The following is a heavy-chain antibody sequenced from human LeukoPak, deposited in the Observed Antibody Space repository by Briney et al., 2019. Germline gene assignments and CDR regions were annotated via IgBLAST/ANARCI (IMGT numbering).Heavy chain of an antibody. V-gene: IGHV3-30*03. CDR1: GFTFSSYS. D-gene: IGHD5-18*01. Sequence: PGGSLRLSCAASGFTFSSYSMHWVRQAPGKGLEWVAVISYDGSNKYYADSVKGRFTISRDNSKNTLYLQMNSLRAEDTAVYYCARDRVQLWLRYYYYYMDVWGKGTTVTVSS. CDR2: ISYDGSNK. J-gene: IGHJ6*03. CDR3: ARDRVQLWLRYYYYYMDV.